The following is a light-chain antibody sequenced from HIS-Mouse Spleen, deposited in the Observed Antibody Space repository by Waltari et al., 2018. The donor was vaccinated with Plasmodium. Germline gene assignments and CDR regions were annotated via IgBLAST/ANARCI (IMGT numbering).Light chain of an antibody. CDR2: GAS. J-gene: IGKJ3*01. CDR3: QQYNNWSFT. Sequence: ELVMTQSPATLSVSPGERATLSCRASQSVSSNLAWYQQKPGQVPRLLIYGASTRATGIPARFSGSGSGTEFTLTISSLQSEDFAVYYCQQYNNWSFTFGPGTKVDIK. V-gene: IGKV3-15*01. CDR1: QSVSSN.